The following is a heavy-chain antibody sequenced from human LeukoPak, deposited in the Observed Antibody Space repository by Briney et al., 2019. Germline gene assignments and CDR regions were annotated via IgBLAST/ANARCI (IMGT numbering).Heavy chain of an antibody. Sequence: SETLSLTCTVSGGSISSYYWSWIRQPPGKGLEWIGYIYYSGSTNYNPSLKGRVTISVDTSKNQFSLKLSSVTAADTAVYYCARRGHDSSGYYLDYWGQGTLITVSS. D-gene: IGHD3-22*01. V-gene: IGHV4-59*08. CDR1: GGSISSYY. CDR3: ARRGHDSSGYYLDY. J-gene: IGHJ4*02. CDR2: IYYSGST.